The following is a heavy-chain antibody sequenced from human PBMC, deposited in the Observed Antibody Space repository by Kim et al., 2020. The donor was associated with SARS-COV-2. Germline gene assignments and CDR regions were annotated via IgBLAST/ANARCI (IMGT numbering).Heavy chain of an antibody. J-gene: IGHJ4*02. V-gene: IGHV3-15*01. D-gene: IGHD3-22*01. CDR2: IKSKTDGGTT. Sequence: GGSLRLSCAASGFTFSNAWMSWVRQAPGKGLEWVGRIKSKTDGGTTDYAAPVKGRFTISRDDSKNTLYLQMNSLKTEDTAVYYCTTDYYDSSGYNYFDYWGQGTLVTVSS. CDR3: TTDYYDSSGYNYFDY. CDR1: GFTFSNAW.